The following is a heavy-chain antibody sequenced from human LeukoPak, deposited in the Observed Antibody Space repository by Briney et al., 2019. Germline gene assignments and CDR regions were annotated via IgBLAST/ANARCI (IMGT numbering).Heavy chain of an antibody. Sequence: PGGSLRLSCAACGFTFRNSWMHWARQVPGKGLVWFYRVNIDGSTTSYADSVKGRFTTSRDNANNTLLLQMNGLRAEDTAVYFCARDGKIQPWLKNYFYGMDVWGQGTTVTVSS. V-gene: IGHV3-74*01. D-gene: IGHD5-18*01. J-gene: IGHJ6*02. CDR1: GFTFRNSW. CDR3: ARDGKIQPWLKNYFYGMDV. CDR2: VNIDGSTT.